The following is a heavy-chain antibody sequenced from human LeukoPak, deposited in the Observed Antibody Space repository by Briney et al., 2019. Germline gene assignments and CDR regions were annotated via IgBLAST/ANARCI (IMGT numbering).Heavy chain of an antibody. CDR1: GGTFSIYT. D-gene: IGHD3-22*01. CDR2: IIPILGIA. J-gene: IGHJ3*02. V-gene: IGHV1-69*04. CDR3: ARDLGSTGERRYYYDSSGYYYDAFDI. Sequence: SVKVSCKASGGTFSIYTISWVRQAPGQGLEWMGRIIPILGIANYAQKFQGRVTITADKSTSTAYMELSSLRSEDTAVYYCARDLGSTGERRYYYDSSGYYYDAFDIWGQGTMVTVSS.